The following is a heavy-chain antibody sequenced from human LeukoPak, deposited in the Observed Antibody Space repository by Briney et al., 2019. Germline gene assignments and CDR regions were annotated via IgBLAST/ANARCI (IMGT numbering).Heavy chain of an antibody. CDR2: ISYDGSNE. Sequence: GGSLRLSCAASGFTFSNFPMHWVRQAPGKGLEWVAVISYDGSNEYYADSVKGRFTISRVNSKNALYMQMNGLRAEDTAVYYCAREGNTAMAPWGQGTLVTVSS. D-gene: IGHD5-18*01. CDR3: AREGNTAMAP. J-gene: IGHJ5*02. CDR1: GFTFSNFP. V-gene: IGHV3-30-3*01.